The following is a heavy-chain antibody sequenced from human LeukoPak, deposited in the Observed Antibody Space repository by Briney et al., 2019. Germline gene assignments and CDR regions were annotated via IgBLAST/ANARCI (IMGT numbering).Heavy chain of an antibody. CDR3: ARDQVDYDIPDHFDY. J-gene: IGHJ4*02. CDR2: ISQSGNS. Sequence: SQTLSLTCKVSGDSISSSTCNWSWIRQPPGKGLEWIGYISQSGNSYFTPSLKSRATISVDRSKNHFSLTLISVTAADTAVYYCARDQVDYDIPDHFDYWGKGTLVAVSS. CDR1: GDSISSSTCN. D-gene: IGHD3-22*01. V-gene: IGHV4-30-2*01.